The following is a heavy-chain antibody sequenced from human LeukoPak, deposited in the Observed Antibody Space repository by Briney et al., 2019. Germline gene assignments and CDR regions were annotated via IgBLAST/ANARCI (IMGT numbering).Heavy chain of an antibody. Sequence: PSETLSLTCTVSGGSISSGDYYWSWIRQPPGKGLEWIGYIYYSGSTYYNPSLKSRVTISVDTSKNQFSLKLSSVTAADTAVYYCARGNRKTIEAYDYWGQGTLVTVSS. CDR1: GGSISSGDYY. CDR3: ARGNRKTIEAYDY. CDR2: IYYSGST. D-gene: IGHD5-12*01. J-gene: IGHJ4*02. V-gene: IGHV4-30-4*01.